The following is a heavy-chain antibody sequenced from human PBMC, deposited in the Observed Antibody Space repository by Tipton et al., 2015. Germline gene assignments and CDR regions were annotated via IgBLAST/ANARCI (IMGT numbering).Heavy chain of an antibody. V-gene: IGHV5-51*01. CDR1: GYSFTNSW. J-gene: IGHJ5*02. D-gene: IGHD6-13*01. CDR3: ARTTPPLIAGDAFDP. CDR2: IYVGDSDT. Sequence: VQLVQSGAEVKKPGESLKISCKGSGYSFTNSWIAWVRQMPGKGLEWMGIIYVGDSDTRYSQSFQGQVTISADKSITTAYLQWSSLKVSDTAMYYCARTTPPLIAGDAFDPWGQGTLVTVSS.